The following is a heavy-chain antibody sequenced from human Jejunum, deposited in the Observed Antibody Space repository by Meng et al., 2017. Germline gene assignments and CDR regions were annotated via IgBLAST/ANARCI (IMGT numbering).Heavy chain of an antibody. D-gene: IGHD3-16*01. V-gene: IGHV3-7*01. J-gene: IGHJ1*01. CDR2: IRQDGSEE. CDR1: GFIFSGHW. CDR3: ARDQGSYGNFQH. Sequence: GESLKISCAGSGFIFSGHWMNWVRQAPGKGLEWVANIRQDGSEEHYVDSVKGRFTISRNNAKNSLYLQMNSLRDEDTAVYYCARDQGSYGNFQHWGQGTPVTVSS.